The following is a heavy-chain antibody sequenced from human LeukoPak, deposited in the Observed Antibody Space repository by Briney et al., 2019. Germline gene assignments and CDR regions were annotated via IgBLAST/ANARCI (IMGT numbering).Heavy chain of an antibody. D-gene: IGHD4-11*01. J-gene: IGHJ4*02. CDR1: GYTFNGFY. V-gene: IGHV1-2*02. CDR2: INPNSGGT. Sequence: WASVKVSCTASGYTFNGFYLHWVRQAPGQGLEWMGWINPNSGGTNYAQKFQGRVTMTRDTSISTAYMELSRLRSDDTAVYYCARWMATVTTPDYWGQGTLVTVSS. CDR3: ARWMATVTTPDY.